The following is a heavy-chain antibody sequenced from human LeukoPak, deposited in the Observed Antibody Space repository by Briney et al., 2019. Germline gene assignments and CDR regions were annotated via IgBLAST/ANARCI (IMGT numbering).Heavy chain of an antibody. Sequence: SGPTLVKPTQTLTLTCTFSGFSLSTSGVGVGWIRQPPGKALEWLALIYWDDDKRYSPSLKSRLTITKDTSKNQVVLTMTNMDPVDTATYYCAHRPLRGYYDDPRYNWFDPWGQGTLVTVSS. V-gene: IGHV2-5*02. CDR2: IYWDDDK. CDR3: AHRPLRGYYDDPRYNWFDP. J-gene: IGHJ5*02. CDR1: GFSLSTSGVG. D-gene: IGHD3-22*01.